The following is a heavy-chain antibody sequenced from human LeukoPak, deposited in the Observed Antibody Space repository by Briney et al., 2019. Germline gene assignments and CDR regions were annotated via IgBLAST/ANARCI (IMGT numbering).Heavy chain of an antibody. Sequence: PSETLSLTCTVSGTSITSSYWSWIRQPPGKGLEWIGEINHSGSTNYNPSLKSRVTISVDTSKNQFSLKLSSVTAADTAVYYCARVSYFGLYYGMDVWGQGTTVTVSS. J-gene: IGHJ6*02. CDR2: INHSGST. D-gene: IGHD1-26*01. CDR3: ARVSYFGLYYGMDV. CDR1: GTSITSSY. V-gene: IGHV4-34*01.